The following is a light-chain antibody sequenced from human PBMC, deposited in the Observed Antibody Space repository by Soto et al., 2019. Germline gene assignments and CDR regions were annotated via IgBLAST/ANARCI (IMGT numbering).Light chain of an antibody. J-gene: IGLJ1*01. CDR2: EVI. CDR3: CSYTTNNAYV. Sequence: QSALTQPRSVSGSPGQSVTISCTGTSSDVGGYNYVSWYQQHSGKAPKLMIYEVINRPSGISNRFSGSKSGDTASLTISGLHREDEADYYCCSYTTNNAYVFGTGTKVTVL. CDR1: SSDVGGYNY. V-gene: IGLV2-11*01.